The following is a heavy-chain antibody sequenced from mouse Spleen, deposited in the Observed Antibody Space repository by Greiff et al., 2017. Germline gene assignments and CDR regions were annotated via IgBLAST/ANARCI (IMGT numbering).Heavy chain of an antibody. V-gene: IGHV2-2*02. D-gene: IGHD3-3*01. CDR2: IWSGGST. CDR1: GFSLTSYG. J-gene: IGHJ4*01. Sequence: VQLQQSGPGLVQPSQSLSITCTVSGFSLTSYGVHWVRQSPGKGLEWLGVIWSGGSTDYNAAFISRLSISKDNSKSQVFFKMNSLQANDTAIYYCARRGDAGNYAMDYWGQGTSVTVSS. CDR3: ARRGDAGNYAMDY.